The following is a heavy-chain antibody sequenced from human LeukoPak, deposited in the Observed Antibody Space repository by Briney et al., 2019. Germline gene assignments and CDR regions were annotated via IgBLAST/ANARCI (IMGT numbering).Heavy chain of an antibody. CDR2: ISGSGGST. D-gene: IGHD5-24*01. CDR1: GFTFSSYG. CDR3: AKEKGRWLQFFDY. Sequence: PGGTLRLSCAASGFTFSSYGMSWVRQAPRKGLEWVSAISGSGGSTYYADSMKGRFTISRDNSKNTLYPQMNSLRAEDTAVYYCAKEKGRWLQFFDYWGQGTLVTVSS. V-gene: IGHV3-23*01. J-gene: IGHJ4*02.